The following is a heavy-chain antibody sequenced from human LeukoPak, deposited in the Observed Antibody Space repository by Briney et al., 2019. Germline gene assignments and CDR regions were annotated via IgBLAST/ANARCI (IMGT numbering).Heavy chain of an antibody. CDR1: GGSISSSSYY. Sequence: SETLSLTCTVSGGSISSSSYYWGWIRQPPGKGREWIGSFYYSGSTYYNPSLKSRVTISVDTSKNQFSLKLSSVTAADTAVYYCATGSYYNVGFDYWGQGTLVTVSS. J-gene: IGHJ4*02. D-gene: IGHD3-10*01. V-gene: IGHV4-39*01. CDR2: FYYSGST. CDR3: ATGSYYNVGFDY.